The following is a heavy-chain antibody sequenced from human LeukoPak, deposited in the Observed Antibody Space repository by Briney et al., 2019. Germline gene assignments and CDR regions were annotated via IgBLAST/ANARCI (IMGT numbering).Heavy chain of an antibody. CDR2: ISGGGVTT. V-gene: IGHV3-23*01. D-gene: IGHD3-16*01. CDR3: ARNQQLGGHSYYYYGMDV. J-gene: IGHJ6*02. CDR1: GFTFSSYA. Sequence: GGSLRLSCAASGFTFSSYAMSWARQAPGKGLEWVSGISGGGVTTYYADSVKGRFTISRDNSKNTLYLQMNSLRADDTAIYYCARNQQLGGHSYYYYGMDVWGQGTTVTVSS.